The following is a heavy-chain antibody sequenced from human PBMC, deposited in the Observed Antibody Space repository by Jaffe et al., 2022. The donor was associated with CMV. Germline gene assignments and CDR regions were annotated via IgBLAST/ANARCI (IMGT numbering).Heavy chain of an antibody. CDR3: ARHPQSGYYTSYYYYYMDV. Sequence: EVQLVQSGAEVKKPGESLRISCKGSGYSFTSYWISWVRQMPGKGLEWMGRIDPSDSYTNYSPSFQGHVTISADKSISTAYLQWSSLKASDTAMYYCARHPQSGYYTSYYYYYMDVWGKGTTVTVSS. CDR1: GYSFTSYW. CDR2: IDPSDSYT. D-gene: IGHD3-3*01. V-gene: IGHV5-10-1*03. J-gene: IGHJ6*03.